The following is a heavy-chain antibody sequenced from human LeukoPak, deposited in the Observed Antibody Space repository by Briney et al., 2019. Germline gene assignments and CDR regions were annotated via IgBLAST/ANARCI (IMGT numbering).Heavy chain of an antibody. J-gene: IGHJ5*02. V-gene: IGHV3-21*01. CDR1: GFNFGSYA. CDR2: ISCGSSFI. D-gene: IGHD3-16*01. CDR3: ARDQGGERWFDP. Sequence: GGSLRLSCAASGFNFGSYAMNCVRQAPGKGVEWVSSISCGSSFIYYADSVKGRFTISSDNTKNSLYLQMNSLRAEDTAIYYGARDQGGERWFDPWGQGTLVTVSS.